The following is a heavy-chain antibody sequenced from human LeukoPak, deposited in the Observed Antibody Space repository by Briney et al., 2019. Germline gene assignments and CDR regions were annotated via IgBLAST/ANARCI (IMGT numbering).Heavy chain of an antibody. CDR2: ISWNSGSI. CDR1: GFTFDDYA. Sequence: QPGRSLRLSCAASGFTFDDYAMHWVRQAPGKGLEWVSGISWNSGSIGYADSVKGRFTISRDNAKNSLYLQMNSLRAEDTALYYCAKGTGAHYYYYGMDVWGQGTTVTVSS. V-gene: IGHV3-9*01. J-gene: IGHJ6*02. D-gene: IGHD3-10*01. CDR3: AKGTGAHYYYYGMDV.